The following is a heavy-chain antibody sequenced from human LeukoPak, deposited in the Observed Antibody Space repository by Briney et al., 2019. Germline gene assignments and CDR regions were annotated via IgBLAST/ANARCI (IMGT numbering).Heavy chain of an antibody. J-gene: IGHJ2*01. CDR1: GGSISNYY. CDR2: MYYCGST. D-gene: IGHD3-22*01. V-gene: IGHV4-59*01. CDR3: ARAGYDTSGFWYFYP. Sequence: SETLSLTCSVSGGSISNYYWSWIRQSPGKGLEWIGSMYYCGSTNYNPSLKSRATISEDTSKKQFSLKLSSVTAADTTVYYCARAGYDTSGFWYFYPWGRGTLVTVSS.